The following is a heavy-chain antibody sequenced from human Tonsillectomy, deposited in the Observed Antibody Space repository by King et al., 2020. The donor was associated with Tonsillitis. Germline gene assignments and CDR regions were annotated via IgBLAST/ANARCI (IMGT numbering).Heavy chain of an antibody. V-gene: IGHV6-1*01. D-gene: IGHD1-26*01. Sequence: VQLQQSGPGLVKPSQTLSLTCAISGDSVSSNSAAWNWIRQSPSRGLEWLGRTYYRSKWYNEYAVYVKSRISINPDTPKNQFSLQLKSVTAEDTAVYYCARERGAGDDAFYIWGQGTMVTVSS. CDR1: GDSVSSNSAA. CDR2: TYYRSKWYN. J-gene: IGHJ3*02. CDR3: ARERGAGDDAFYI.